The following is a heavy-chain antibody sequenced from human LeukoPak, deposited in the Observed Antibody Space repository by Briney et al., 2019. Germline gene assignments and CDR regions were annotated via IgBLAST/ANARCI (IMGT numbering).Heavy chain of an antibody. J-gene: IGHJ3*02. CDR3: AREVTMVRGVILPDAFDI. D-gene: IGHD3-10*01. CDR1: GGSISSYY. V-gene: IGHV4-59*12. CDR2: TYYSGST. Sequence: SETLSLTCTVSGGSISSYYWSWIRQPPGKGLEWIGYTYYSGSTNYNPSLKSRVTMSVDTSKNQFSLKLSSVTAADTAVYYCAREVTMVRGVILPDAFDIWGQGTMVTVSS.